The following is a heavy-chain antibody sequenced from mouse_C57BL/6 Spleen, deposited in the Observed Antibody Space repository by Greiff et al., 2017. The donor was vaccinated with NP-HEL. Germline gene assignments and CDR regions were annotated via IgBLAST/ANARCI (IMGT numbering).Heavy chain of an antibody. V-gene: IGHV1-55*01. D-gene: IGHD2-5*01. J-gene: IGHJ3*01. CDR2: IYPGSGST. CDR1: GYTFTSYW. CDR3: ARPYYSNYPWFAY. Sequence: QVQLKQPGAELVKPGASVKMSCKASGYTFTSYWITWVKQRPGQGLEWIGDIYPGSGSTNYNEKFKSKATLTVDTSSSTAYMQLSSLTSEDSAVYYCARPYYSNYPWFAYWGQGTLVTVSA.